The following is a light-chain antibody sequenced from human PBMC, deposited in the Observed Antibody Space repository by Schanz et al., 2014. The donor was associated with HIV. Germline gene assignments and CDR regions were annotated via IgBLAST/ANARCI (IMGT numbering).Light chain of an antibody. CDR3: QQYGSSPWT. J-gene: IGKJ1*01. V-gene: IGKV3-20*01. CDR2: GAS. CDR1: QSVKSNF. Sequence: EIVLTQSPGTLSLSPGERGTLSCRASQSVKSNFIGWYQQKPGQAPRLLIFGASNRATGIPDRFSGGVSGTDFTLTISRVEPEDYEVYYCQQYGSSPWTFGQGTRVDVK.